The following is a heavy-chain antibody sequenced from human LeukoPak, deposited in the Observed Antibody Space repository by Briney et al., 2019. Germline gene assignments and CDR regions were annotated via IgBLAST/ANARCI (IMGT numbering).Heavy chain of an antibody. CDR3: ARHVVAVGFDY. J-gene: IGHJ4*02. V-gene: IGHV3-48*03. CDR2: ISSSGSTK. CDR1: GFTFSSYE. D-gene: IGHD3-22*01. Sequence: GGSLRLSCAASGFTFSSYEMNWVRQAPGKGLEWVSDISSSGSTKYYADSVKGRFTISRDNAKNSLYLQMNSLRAEDTAVYYCARHVVAVGFDYWGQGTLVTVSS.